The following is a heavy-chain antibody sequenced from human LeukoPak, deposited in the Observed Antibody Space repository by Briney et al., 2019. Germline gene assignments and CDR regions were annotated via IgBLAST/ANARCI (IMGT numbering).Heavy chain of an antibody. J-gene: IGHJ3*02. Sequence: SETLSLTCTVSGGSISSYYWSWIRQPAGKGLEWIGRIYTSGSTNYNPSLKSRVTISVDTSKNQFSLKLSPVTAADTAVYYCVTASGSLDAFDIWGQGTMVTVSS. V-gene: IGHV4-4*07. CDR2: IYTSGST. D-gene: IGHD1-26*01. CDR3: VTASGSLDAFDI. CDR1: GGSISSYY.